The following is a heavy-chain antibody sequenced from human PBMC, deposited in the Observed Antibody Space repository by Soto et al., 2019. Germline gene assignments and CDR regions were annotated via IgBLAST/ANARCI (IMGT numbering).Heavy chain of an antibody. CDR2: VYTSGST. D-gene: IGHD1-26*01. J-gene: IGHJ4*02. CDR1: GDSMTKYY. Sequence: QVQRQESGPGLVKPSETLSLTCPVSGDSMTKYYWSWIRQPAGKGLEWIGRVYTSGSTNYNPSLKSRVTMSIDTSNKHCSLTLKSVTAADTAVYYCARTVGAASYFDFWGQGALVTVSS. CDR3: ARTVGAASYFDF. V-gene: IGHV4-4*07.